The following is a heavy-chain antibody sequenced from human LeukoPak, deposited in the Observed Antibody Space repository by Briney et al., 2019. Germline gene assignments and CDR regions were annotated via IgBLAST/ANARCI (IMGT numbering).Heavy chain of an antibody. J-gene: IGHJ4*02. CDR1: GYSFTGYW. D-gene: IGHD1-26*01. Sequence: GESLKISCKGSGYSFTGYWIGWVRQMPGKALEWMGIIYPGDSDTRYSPSLQGQVTISADKSISTAYLQWSSLKASDTAMYYCARHLKSGSYLFDYWGQGTLVTVSS. CDR2: IYPGDSDT. CDR3: ARHLKSGSYLFDY. V-gene: IGHV5-51*01.